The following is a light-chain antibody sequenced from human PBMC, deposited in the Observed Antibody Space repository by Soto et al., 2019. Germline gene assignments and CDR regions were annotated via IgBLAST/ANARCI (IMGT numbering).Light chain of an antibody. CDR3: SSHTSSSTLV. CDR1: SSDVGGYNY. CDR2: DVS. Sequence: QSALTQPASVSGSPGQSITISCTGTSSDVGGYNYVSWYQQRPGNAPKLMIYDVSNWPSGVSNRFSGSKSGNTASLTISGLQAEDEADYYCSSHTSSSTLVSGGGTKLTVL. J-gene: IGLJ2*01. V-gene: IGLV2-14*01.